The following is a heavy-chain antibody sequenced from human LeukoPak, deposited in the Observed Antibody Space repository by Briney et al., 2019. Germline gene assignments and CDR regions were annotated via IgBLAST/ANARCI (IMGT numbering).Heavy chain of an antibody. Sequence: GGSLRLSCATSGFTFDDYGMNWVRQAPGKGLEWVSYISSSSSTIYYADSVKGRFTISRDNAKNSLYLQMNSLRAEDTAVYYCARALIAARPDAFDIWGQGTMVTVSS. V-gene: IGHV3-48*01. CDR3: ARALIAARPDAFDI. CDR2: ISSSSSTI. J-gene: IGHJ3*02. D-gene: IGHD6-6*01. CDR1: GFTFDDYG.